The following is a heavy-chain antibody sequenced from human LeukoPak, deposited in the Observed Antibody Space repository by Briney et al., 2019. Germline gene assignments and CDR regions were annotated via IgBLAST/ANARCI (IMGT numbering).Heavy chain of an antibody. CDR1: GGSITNFY. J-gene: IGHJ5*02. D-gene: IGHD1-26*01. CDR3: TRQDPVATEDWFDP. Sequence: PSETLSLTCTVSGGSITNFYWSWIRQPAGKGLEWIGRIYSSGTITYNPSLERRVSMSVDTSKNQFSLKLSSVTAADTAVYYCTRQDPVATEDWFDPWGQGTLVTVSS. CDR2: IYSSGTI. V-gene: IGHV4-4*07.